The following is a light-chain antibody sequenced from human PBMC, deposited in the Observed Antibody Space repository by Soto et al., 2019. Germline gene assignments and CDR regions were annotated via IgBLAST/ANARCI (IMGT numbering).Light chain of an antibody. CDR3: QTWDTGIQRV. CDR2: LNSDGSH. CDR1: SGHSSYA. Sequence: QLVLTQSPSASASLGASVKLTCTLSSGHSSYAIAWHQQQPEKGPRYLMKLNSDGSHSKGDGIPDRFSGSSSGAERYLTISSLQSEDEADYYCQTWDTGIQRVFGVGTKLTVL. V-gene: IGLV4-69*01. J-gene: IGLJ3*02.